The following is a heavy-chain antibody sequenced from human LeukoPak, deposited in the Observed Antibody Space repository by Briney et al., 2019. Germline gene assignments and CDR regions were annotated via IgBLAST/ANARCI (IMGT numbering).Heavy chain of an antibody. D-gene: IGHD3-9*01. CDR2: ISGIGGST. V-gene: IGHV3-23*01. J-gene: IGHJ6*02. Sequence: GGSLRLSCAASGFTFSSYAMSWVRQAPGKGLEWVSAISGIGGSTYYADSVKGRFTISRDNSKNTLYLQMNSLRAEDTAVYYCAKEGLGTDSILRYFDWSSGGYGMDVWGQGTLVTVSS. CDR1: GFTFSSYA. CDR3: AKEGLGTDSILRYFDWSSGGYGMDV.